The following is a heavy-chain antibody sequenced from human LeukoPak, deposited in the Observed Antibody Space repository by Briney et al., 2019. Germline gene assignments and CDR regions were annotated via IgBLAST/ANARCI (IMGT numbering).Heavy chain of an antibody. V-gene: IGHV3-30-3*02. CDR1: GFTFSSYA. CDR2: ISYDGSNK. CDR3: AKTLGYSYGWPGYYYYGMDV. Sequence: GGSLRLSCAASGFTFSSYAMHWVRQAPGKGLEWVAVISYDGSNKYYADSVKGRFTISRDNSKNTLYLQMNSLRAEDTAVYYCAKTLGYSYGWPGYYYYGMDVWGQGTTVTVSS. D-gene: IGHD5-18*01. J-gene: IGHJ6*02.